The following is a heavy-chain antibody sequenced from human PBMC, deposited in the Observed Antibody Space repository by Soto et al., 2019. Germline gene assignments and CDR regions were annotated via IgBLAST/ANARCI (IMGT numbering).Heavy chain of an antibody. CDR2: IYYSGST. J-gene: IGHJ3*02. D-gene: IGHD2-21*02. CDR3: ARDLSVTPSHDAFDI. Sequence: SETLSLTCTVSGGSISSGGYYWSWIRQHPGKGLEWIGYIYYSGSTYYNPSLKSRVTISVDTSKNQFSLKLSSVTAADTAVYYCARDLSVTPSHDAFDILGQGTMVTVSS. CDR1: GGSISSGGYY. V-gene: IGHV4-31*03.